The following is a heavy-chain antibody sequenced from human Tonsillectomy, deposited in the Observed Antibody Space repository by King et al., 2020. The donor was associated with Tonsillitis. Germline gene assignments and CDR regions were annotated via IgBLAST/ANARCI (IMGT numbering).Heavy chain of an antibody. CDR2: ISAYSGYT. D-gene: IGHD5-12*01. Sequence: VQLVESGAEVKKPGASVKVSCKASGYTFTSYGFSWVRQAPGKGLDWMGWISAYSGYTKYAQKLQGRVTMTTDTSTSTAYMELRSLRSDDTAVYYCARDVARGYCGYDSFDYWGQGTLFTVSS. CDR3: ARDVARGYCGYDSFDY. J-gene: IGHJ4*02. CDR1: GYTFTSYG. V-gene: IGHV1-18*04.